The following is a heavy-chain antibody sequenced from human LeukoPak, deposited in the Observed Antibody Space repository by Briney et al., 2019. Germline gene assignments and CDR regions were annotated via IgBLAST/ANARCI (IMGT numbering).Heavy chain of an antibody. Sequence: GGSLRLSCGASGFSFSDYPMNWVRQAPGKGLEWVSYISDSGSKIEYADSVKGRFTISRDNAKNSLFLQMNSLRVEDTAVYYCVRRATTFIYWGQGTLVTVSS. CDR1: GFSFSDYP. CDR2: ISDSGSKI. CDR3: VRRATTFIY. J-gene: IGHJ4*02. D-gene: IGHD4-11*01. V-gene: IGHV3-48*03.